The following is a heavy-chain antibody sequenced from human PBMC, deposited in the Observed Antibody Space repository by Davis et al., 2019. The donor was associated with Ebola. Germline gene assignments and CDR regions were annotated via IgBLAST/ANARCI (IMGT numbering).Heavy chain of an antibody. J-gene: IGHJ4*02. CDR3: SRDVNFEFYDY. CDR1: GFIFSSYA. Sequence: GESLKISCAASGFIFSSYAMHWVRQAPGKGLVWVSRISHDGTITTYADSVKGRFTVSRDNAKNTLYLEMNSLTAEDTAVYYCSRDVNFEFYDYWGQGTLVTVSS. CDR2: ISHDGTIT. V-gene: IGHV3-74*01. D-gene: IGHD1-20*01.